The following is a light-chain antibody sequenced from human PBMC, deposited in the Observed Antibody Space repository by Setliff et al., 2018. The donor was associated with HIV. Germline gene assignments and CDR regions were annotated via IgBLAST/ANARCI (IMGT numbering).Light chain of an antibody. V-gene: IGLV2-14*01. CDR2: EVS. CDR1: SRAVGGYNY. J-gene: IGLJ1*01. CDR3: SSYTTSSTLV. Sequence: QSALAQPASVXXSPGQAITIYCTGTSRAVGGYNYVAWDQQHPGNSPKLIIYEVSSRPSGVSIRFSGSKSGNTASLTIXXXQAEDEADYYSSSYTTSSTLVFGTGTKVTVL.